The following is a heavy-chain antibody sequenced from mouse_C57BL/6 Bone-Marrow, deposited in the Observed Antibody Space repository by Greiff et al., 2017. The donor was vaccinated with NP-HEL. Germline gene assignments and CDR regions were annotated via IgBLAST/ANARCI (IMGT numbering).Heavy chain of an antibody. J-gene: IGHJ4*01. CDR3: TIYSNYYAMDY. CDR2: ISSGGDYI. CDR1: GFTFSSYA. V-gene: IGHV5-9-1*02. Sequence: DVKLVESGKGLVKPGGSLKLSCAASGFTFSSYAMSWVRQTPEKRLEWVAYISSGGDYIYYADTVKGRFTISRDNARNTLYLQMSSLKSEDKAMYYCTIYSNYYAMDYWGQGTSVTVSS. D-gene: IGHD2-5*01.